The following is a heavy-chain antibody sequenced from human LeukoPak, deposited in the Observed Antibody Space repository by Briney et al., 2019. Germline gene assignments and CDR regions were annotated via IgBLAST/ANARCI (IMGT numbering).Heavy chain of an antibody. D-gene: IGHD5-18*01. CDR2: ISSGSSYI. Sequence: GGSLRLSCAASGFTFSSYNMNWVRQAPGKGLEWVSSISSGSSYIYYADSVKGRFTISRDNAKNSLYLQMNSLRAEDTAVYYCARGYSYGYGDLDYWGQGTLVAVSS. J-gene: IGHJ4*02. CDR1: GFTFSSYN. CDR3: ARGYSYGYGDLDY. V-gene: IGHV3-21*01.